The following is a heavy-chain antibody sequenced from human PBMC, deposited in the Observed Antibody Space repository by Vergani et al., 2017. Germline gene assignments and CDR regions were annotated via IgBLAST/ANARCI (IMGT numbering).Heavy chain of an antibody. J-gene: IGHJ6*03. CDR1: GGTFSSYA. V-gene: IGHV1-69*01. Sequence: QVQLVQSGAEVKKPGSSVKVSCKASGGTFSSYAISWVRQAPGQGLEWMGGIIPIFGTANYAQKFQGRVTITADESTSTAYMELSSLRSEDTAVYYCAGGTRQLVPGPGPYYYYYYMDVWGKGTTVTVSS. CDR3: AGGTRQLVPGPGPYYYYYYMDV. D-gene: IGHD6-13*01. CDR2: IIPIFGTA.